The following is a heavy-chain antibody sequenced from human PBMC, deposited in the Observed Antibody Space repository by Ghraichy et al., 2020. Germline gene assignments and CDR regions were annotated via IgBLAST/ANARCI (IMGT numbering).Heavy chain of an antibody. Sequence: SETLSLTCTVSGGSISSGSYYWSWIRQPAGKGLEWIGRIYTSGSTNYNPSLKSRVTISVDTSKNQFSLKLSSVTAADTAVYYYARQGYSYGTYYFDYWGQGTLVTVSS. CDR3: ARQGYSYGTYYFDY. J-gene: IGHJ4*02. V-gene: IGHV4-61*02. CDR1: GGSISSGSYY. CDR2: IYTSGST. D-gene: IGHD5-18*01.